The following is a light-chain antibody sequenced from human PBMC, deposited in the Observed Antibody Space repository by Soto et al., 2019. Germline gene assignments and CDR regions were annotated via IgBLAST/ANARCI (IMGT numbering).Light chain of an antibody. J-gene: IGKJ5*01. Sequence: DIHMTQSPSSLSSSLGDRVSITFLASQDISSYLAWYQKKPGKVPKVVIYAASSLQSGVPSRFGGSGSGTDFTLTINSLQPEDSATYYCQQGKSFPITLGQGTRLEIK. V-gene: IGKV1-12*01. CDR1: QDISSY. CDR2: AAS. CDR3: QQGKSFPIT.